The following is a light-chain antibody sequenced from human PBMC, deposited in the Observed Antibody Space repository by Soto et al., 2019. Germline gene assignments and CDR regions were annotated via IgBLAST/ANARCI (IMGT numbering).Light chain of an antibody. CDR2: DAY. CDR3: KQFSSYPLT. CDR1: QDISNY. J-gene: IGKJ4*01. V-gene: IGKV1-33*01. Sequence: DIQMTQSPSSLSASVGDRVTITCQASQDISNYLNWYQQKPGKAPKLLIYDAYNLETGVPSRFSGGGSGTDFTLTIRRLEPEDFAVYYCKQFSSYPLTFGGGTKVDIK.